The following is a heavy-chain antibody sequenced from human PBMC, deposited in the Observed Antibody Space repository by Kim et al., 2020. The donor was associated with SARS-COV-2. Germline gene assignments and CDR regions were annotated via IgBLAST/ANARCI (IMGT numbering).Heavy chain of an antibody. Sequence: RFTISRDNAKTTLYLQMNSLRAEDTAVYYCAKGHFADSSGYYSTWAYVDYWGQGTLVTVSS. D-gene: IGHD3-22*01. CDR3: AKGHFADSSGYYSTWAYVDY. J-gene: IGHJ4*02. V-gene: IGHV3-23*01.